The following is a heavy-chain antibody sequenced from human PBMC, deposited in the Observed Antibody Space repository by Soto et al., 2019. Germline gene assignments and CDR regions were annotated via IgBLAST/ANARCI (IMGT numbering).Heavy chain of an antibody. CDR3: ADSWLPTSY. D-gene: IGHD3-10*01. J-gene: IGHJ4*02. CDR2: ISPDGRTT. CDR1: GFSFSHYL. Sequence: GSLRLSCAASGFSFSHYLMHWVRQAPGKGLVWVSRISPDGRTTTYAYSVKGRFTISRDNAKSTLYLQMNSLTVEDGAVYYCADSWLPTSYWGPATLVTVSS. V-gene: IGHV3-74*01.